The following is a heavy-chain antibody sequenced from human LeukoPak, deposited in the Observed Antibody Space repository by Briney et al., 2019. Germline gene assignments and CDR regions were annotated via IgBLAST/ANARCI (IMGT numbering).Heavy chain of an antibody. CDR2: IYYSGST. V-gene: IGHV4-31*03. D-gene: IGHD5-18*01. CDR1: GGSISSGGHY. Sequence: SETLSLTCTVSGGSISSGGHYWGWIRQHPGKGLEWIGYIYYSGSTYYNPSLKSRVTISVDTSKNQFSLKLSSVTAADTAVYYCARAHGRNTAMGIDYWGQGTLVTVSS. CDR3: ARAHGRNTAMGIDY. J-gene: IGHJ4*02.